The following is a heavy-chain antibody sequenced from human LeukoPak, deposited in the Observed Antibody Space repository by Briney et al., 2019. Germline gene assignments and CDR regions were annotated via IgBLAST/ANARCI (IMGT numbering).Heavy chain of an antibody. CDR3: AREYCSGGSCFLDC. Sequence: TGGSLRLSCAASGFTFSSYAMHWVRQAPGKGLEYVSTISSNGGSTYYANSVKGRFTISRDNSKNTLYLQMGSLRAEDMAVYYCAREYCSGGSCFLDCWGQGTLVTVSS. D-gene: IGHD2-15*01. CDR1: GFTFSSYA. V-gene: IGHV3-64*01. J-gene: IGHJ4*02. CDR2: ISSNGGST.